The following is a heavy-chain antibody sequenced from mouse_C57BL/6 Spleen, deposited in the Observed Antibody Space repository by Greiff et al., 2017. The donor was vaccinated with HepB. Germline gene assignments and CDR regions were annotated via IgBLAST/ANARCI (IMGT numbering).Heavy chain of an antibody. J-gene: IGHJ4*01. D-gene: IGHD1-1*01. V-gene: IGHV1-80*01. Sequence: VKLMESGAELVKPGASVKISCKASGYAFSSYWMNWVKQRPGKGLEWIGQIYPGDGDTNYNGKFKGKATLTADKSSSTAYMQLSSLTSEDSAVYFCARYGSHAMDYWGQGTSVTVSS. CDR1: GYAFSSYW. CDR3: ARYGSHAMDY. CDR2: IYPGDGDT.